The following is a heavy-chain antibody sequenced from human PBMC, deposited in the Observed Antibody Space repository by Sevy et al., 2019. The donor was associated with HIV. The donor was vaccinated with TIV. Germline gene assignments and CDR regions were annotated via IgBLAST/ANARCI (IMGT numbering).Heavy chain of an antibody. J-gene: IGHJ4*02. D-gene: IGHD3-22*01. CDR3: GITKDYYESSGSPFDY. CDR1: GSSLTNLA. Sequence: ASVKVSCKVSGSSLTNLAMHWVRQAPGKGLEWMGSFDPEDGLRIYVQKFQGRVTMTEDTSTDTAYMELSSLKSEDTAVFYCGITKDYYESSGSPFDYWGQGTPVTVSS. V-gene: IGHV1-24*01. CDR2: FDPEDGLR.